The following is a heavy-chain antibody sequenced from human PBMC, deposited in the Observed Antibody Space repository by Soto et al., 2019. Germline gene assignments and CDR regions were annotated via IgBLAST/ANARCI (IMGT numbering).Heavy chain of an antibody. V-gene: IGHV4-59*08. CDR2: IYYSGST. J-gene: IGHJ6*02. D-gene: IGHD2-2*01. Sequence: SETLSLTCTVSGGSISSYYWSWIRQPPGKGLEWIGYIYYSGSTNYNPSLKSRVTISVDTSKNQFSLKLSSVTAADTAVYYCARHWTDIVVVPAAPYYYYGMDVWGQGTTVT. CDR3: ARHWTDIVVVPAAPYYYYGMDV. CDR1: GGSISSYY.